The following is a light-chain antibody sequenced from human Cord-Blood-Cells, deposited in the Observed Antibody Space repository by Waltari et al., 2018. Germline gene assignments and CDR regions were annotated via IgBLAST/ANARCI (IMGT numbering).Light chain of an antibody. CDR3: CSYAGSSTVV. V-gene: IGLV2-23*02. CDR1: SRDVGSDNL. Sequence: QSALTQPASVSGSPVQSITISCPGTSRDVGSDNLVSWYPQHPGKAPKRMIYEVSKRPSGVSNRFSGSQSGNTASLTISGLQAEDEADYYCCSYAGSSTVVFGGGTKLTVL. J-gene: IGLJ2*01. CDR2: EVS.